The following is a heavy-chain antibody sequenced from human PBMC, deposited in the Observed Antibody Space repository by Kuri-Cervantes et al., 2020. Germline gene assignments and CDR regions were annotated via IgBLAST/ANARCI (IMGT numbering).Heavy chain of an antibody. J-gene: IGHJ4*02. Sequence: SETLSLTCSVSNGSISSASYFWSWIRQHPGKGLEWIGYIYYNGSTYYNPSLKSRVSISIDTSKNQFSLKLNSVTAADTAVYYCARETYSGYDRGFDYWGQGTLVTVSS. V-gene: IGHV4-31*03. CDR2: IYYNGST. D-gene: IGHD5-12*01. CDR3: ARETYSGYDRGFDY. CDR1: NGSISSASYF.